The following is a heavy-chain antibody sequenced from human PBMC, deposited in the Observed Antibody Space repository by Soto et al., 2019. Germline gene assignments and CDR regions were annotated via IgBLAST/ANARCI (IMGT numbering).Heavy chain of an antibody. V-gene: IGHV1-3*01. Sequence: GASVKVSCKASGYTFTSYAMHWVRQAPGQRLERIGWINACNGNTKYSQKSQGRVTITRDTSESTAYMQLSSLRSEHTAVYYCAPPSRIVGARSNAVDIWGQGTMVTVSS. J-gene: IGHJ3*02. CDR1: GYTFTSYA. CDR3: APPSRIVGARSNAVDI. D-gene: IGHD1-26*01. CDR2: INACNGNT.